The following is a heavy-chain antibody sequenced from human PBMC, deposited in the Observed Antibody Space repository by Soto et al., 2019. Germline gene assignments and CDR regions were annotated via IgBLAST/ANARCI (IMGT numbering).Heavy chain of an antibody. J-gene: IGHJ4*02. Sequence: PGGSLRLSCAASGFTFSSYGMHCVRQAPGKGLEWVAVIWYDGSSKYYADSVKGRFTISRDNSKNTLYLQMNSLRAEDTAVYDCARDTGHSYGVYNEYWGQGTMVTLSS. CDR3: ARDTGHSYGVYNEY. D-gene: IGHD5-18*01. CDR2: IWYDGSSK. V-gene: IGHV3-33*01. CDR1: GFTFSSYG.